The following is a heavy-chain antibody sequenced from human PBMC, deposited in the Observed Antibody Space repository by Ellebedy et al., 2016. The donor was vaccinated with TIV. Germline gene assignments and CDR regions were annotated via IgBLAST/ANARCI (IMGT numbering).Heavy chain of an antibody. CDR2: IIPILGMT. D-gene: IGHD5-18*01. CDR1: GGTFGTYA. J-gene: IGHJ4*02. CDR3: ATDSRYSYGYRFNF. V-gene: IGHV1-69*04. Sequence: ASVKVSCKASGGTFGTYAISWVRQAPGQGLEWMGRIIPILGMTNYAQKFQGRVAITADKSTSTPYLELSTLRSEDTAVYYCATDSRYSYGYRFNFWGQGTLVIVSS.